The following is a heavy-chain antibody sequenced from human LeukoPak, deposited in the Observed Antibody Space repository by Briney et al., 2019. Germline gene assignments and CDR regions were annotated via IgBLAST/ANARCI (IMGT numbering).Heavy chain of an antibody. CDR3: ARHAGRIAVAGRSRDVFDI. CDR1: GGSISSSSYY. CDR2: IYYSGST. D-gene: IGHD6-19*01. V-gene: IGHV4-39*01. J-gene: IGHJ3*02. Sequence: TSETLSLTCTVSGGSISSSSYYWGWIRQPPGKGLEWIGSIYYSGSTYYNPSLKGRVTISVDTSKNQFSLKLSSVTAADTAVYYCARHAGRIAVAGRSRDVFDIWGQGTMVTVSS.